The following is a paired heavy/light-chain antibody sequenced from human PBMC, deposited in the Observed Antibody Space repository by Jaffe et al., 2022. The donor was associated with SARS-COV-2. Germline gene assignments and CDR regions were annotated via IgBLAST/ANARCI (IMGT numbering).Heavy chain of an antibody. CDR3: ARADATGILFLNH. CDR2: LYNSGST. Sequence: QVQLQESGPGLVKPSETLSLTCSVSGGSIGYYYWSWIRQSPGKGLEWIGYLYNSGSTNYNPFLKSRVTISVDTSKNQLSLNVNSVTAADTGVYYCARADATGILFLNHWGRGALVTVSS. CDR1: GGSIGYYY. V-gene: IGHV4-59*01. J-gene: IGHJ5*02. D-gene: IGHD2-21*01.
Light chain of an antibody. J-gene: IGLJ3*02. CDR3: AAWDDTLTGRGL. Sequence: QSVLTQPPSVSGAPGQRVTISCSGSTSNIGSNYVYWYQQLPGMAPKLLIFGNNQRLSGVPDRFSGSKSGTSASLAISGLRSEDEADYYCAAWDDTLTGRGLFGGGTRVTVL. CDR2: GNN. CDR1: TSNIGSNY. V-gene: IGLV1-47*01.